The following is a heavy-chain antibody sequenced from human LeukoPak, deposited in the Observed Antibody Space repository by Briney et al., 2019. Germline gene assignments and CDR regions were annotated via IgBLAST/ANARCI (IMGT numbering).Heavy chain of an antibody. J-gene: IGHJ4*02. Sequence: SETLSLTRTVSGGSLTTYYWSWIRQAPRKGRECMGYIYINGDTNQNTSLKGRRTISLDQPKKQISSKLSSCTAADTAVYYCARGARIFDFWGPGTLVTVSS. V-gene: IGHV4-4*09. CDR2: IYINGDT. CDR3: ARGARIFDF. D-gene: IGHD2/OR15-2a*01. CDR1: GGSLTTYY.